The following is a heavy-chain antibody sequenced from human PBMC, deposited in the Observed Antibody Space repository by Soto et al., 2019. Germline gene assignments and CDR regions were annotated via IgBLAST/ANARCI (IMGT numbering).Heavy chain of an antibody. CDR2: IIPIFGTA. CDR1: GGTFSSYA. V-gene: IGHV1-69*01. Sequence: QVQLVQSGAEVKKPGSSVKVSCKASGGTFSSYAISWVRQAPGQGLEWMGGIIPIFGTANYAQKFQGRVRITADESTSTAYMELRSLRSEDTAVYYCASGGARRSGSYFGGYWGQGTLVTVSS. J-gene: IGHJ4*02. CDR3: ASGGARRSGSYFGGY. D-gene: IGHD1-26*01.